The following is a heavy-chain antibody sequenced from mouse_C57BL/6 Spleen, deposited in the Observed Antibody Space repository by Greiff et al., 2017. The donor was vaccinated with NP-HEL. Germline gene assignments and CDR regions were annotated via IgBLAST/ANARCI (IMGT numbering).Heavy chain of an antibody. V-gene: IGHV5-4*03. CDR3: ASYGNYPFAY. CDR2: ISDGGSYT. Sequence: EVKLEESGGGLVKPGGSLKLSCAASGFTFSSYAMSWVRQTPEKRLEWVATISDGGSYTYYPDNVKGRFTISRDNAKNNLYLQMSHLKSEDTAMYYCASYGNYPFAYWGQGTLVTVSA. J-gene: IGHJ3*01. D-gene: IGHD2-1*01. CDR1: GFTFSSYA.